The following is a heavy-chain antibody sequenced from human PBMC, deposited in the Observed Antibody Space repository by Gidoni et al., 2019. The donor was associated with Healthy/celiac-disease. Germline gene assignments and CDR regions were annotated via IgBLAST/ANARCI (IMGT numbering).Heavy chain of an antibody. J-gene: IGHJ4*02. V-gene: IGHV4-34*01. Sequence: QVQLQQWGAGLLKPSETLSLTCAVYGGSLRGYSWSWIRQPPGKGLEWIGEINPSGSTNYHPSLKSRVTISVDTSKNQFSLKLSSVTAADTAVYYCARGRTYYDILTGYYSDYWGQGTLVTVSS. CDR2: INPSGST. D-gene: IGHD3-9*01. CDR3: ARGRTYYDILTGYYSDY. CDR1: GGSLRGYS.